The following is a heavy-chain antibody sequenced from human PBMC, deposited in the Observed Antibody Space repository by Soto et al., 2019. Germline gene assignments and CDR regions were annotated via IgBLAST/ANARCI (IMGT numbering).Heavy chain of an antibody. D-gene: IGHD3-10*01. Sequence: EVQLVESGGGLVQPGGSLRLSCAASGFTFSSYSMNWVRQAPEKGLEWVSYISSRSSTIYYADSVKGRFTISRDKAKNSLYLQMNSLRDEDTAVYYCARDQGAGWFARHFDLWGRGTLVTVSS. J-gene: IGHJ2*01. CDR2: ISSRSSTI. CDR1: GFTFSSYS. CDR3: ARDQGAGWFARHFDL. V-gene: IGHV3-48*02.